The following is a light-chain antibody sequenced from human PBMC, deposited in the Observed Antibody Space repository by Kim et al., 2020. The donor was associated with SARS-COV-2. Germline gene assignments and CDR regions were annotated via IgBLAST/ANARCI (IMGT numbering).Light chain of an antibody. CDR2: AAS. CDR3: QQYGTSPPYT. J-gene: IGKJ2*01. CDR1: QIVSSNY. V-gene: IGKV3-20*01. Sequence: SPGERALHSCRASQIVSSNYVAWYQQEPGQAPRLLIYAASRRATGIPDRFSGSGSVTDFLLTISRLEPEDLAIYYCQQYGTSPPYTFGQGTKLEI.